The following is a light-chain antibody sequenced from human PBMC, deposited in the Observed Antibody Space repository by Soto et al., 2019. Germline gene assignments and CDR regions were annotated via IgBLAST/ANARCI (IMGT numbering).Light chain of an antibody. Sequence: QSALTQPASLSGSPGQSITISCTGTSSNVGGYNYVSWYQHHSGKAPKLMIYEVSNRPSGVPNRFSGSKSGTTASLTISVLQAEDEDDYYCSSYTSSSTPYVFGTGTKLTVL. V-gene: IGLV2-14*01. CDR3: SSYTSSSTPYV. J-gene: IGLJ1*01. CDR1: SSNVGGYNY. CDR2: EVS.